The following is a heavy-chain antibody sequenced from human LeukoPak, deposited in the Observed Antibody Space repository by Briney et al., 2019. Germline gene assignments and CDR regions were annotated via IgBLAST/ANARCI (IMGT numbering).Heavy chain of an antibody. J-gene: IGHJ4*02. CDR3: ARQYSSGWYWNY. D-gene: IGHD6-13*01. Sequence: TLSLTCTFSGFSLSTSGMCVSWIRQPPGKALEWLARIDWDDDKYYSTSLKTRLTISKDTSKNQVVLTMTNMDPVDTATYYCARQYSSGWYWNYWGQGTLVTVSS. CDR1: GFSLSTSGMC. CDR2: IDWDDDK. V-gene: IGHV2-70*11.